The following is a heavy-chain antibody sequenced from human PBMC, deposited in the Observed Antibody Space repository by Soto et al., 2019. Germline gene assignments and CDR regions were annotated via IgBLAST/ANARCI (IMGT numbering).Heavy chain of an antibody. CDR3: TTGFYGDQFDP. CDR1: GLTFSNAW. CDR2: IKSKTDGGTT. Sequence: EVQLVESGGGLVKPGGSLRLSCAASGLTFSNAWMSWVRQAPGKGLEWVGRIKSKTDGGTTDYAAPVKGRFTISRDDSKNTLYLQMNSLKTEDTAVYYCTTGFYGDQFDPWGQGTLVTVSS. D-gene: IGHD4-17*01. V-gene: IGHV3-15*01. J-gene: IGHJ5*02.